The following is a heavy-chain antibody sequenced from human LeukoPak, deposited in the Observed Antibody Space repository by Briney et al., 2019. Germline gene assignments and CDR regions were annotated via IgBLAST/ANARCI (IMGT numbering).Heavy chain of an antibody. J-gene: IGHJ4*02. CDR1: GFTFSNYA. Sequence: GGSLRLSCAASGFTFSNYAMHWVRQAPGKGLEWVAVISYDGSNKYYADSVKGRFTISRDNSNNTLYLQMNSLRAEDTAVYYCARDIPNQLGYFDYWGQGTLVTVSS. V-gene: IGHV3-30-3*01. CDR2: ISYDGSNK. CDR3: ARDIPNQLGYFDY. D-gene: IGHD7-27*01.